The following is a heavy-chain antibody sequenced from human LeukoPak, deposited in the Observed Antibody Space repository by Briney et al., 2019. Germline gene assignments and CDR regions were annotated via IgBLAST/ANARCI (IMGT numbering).Heavy chain of an antibody. CDR2: INPNSDGT. CDR1: GYTFTGYY. CDR3: ARHGDGYRSNWFDP. J-gene: IGHJ5*02. D-gene: IGHD5-24*01. V-gene: IGHV1-2*02. Sequence: ASVKVSCKASGYTFTGYYMHWVRQAPGQGPGWMGWINPNSDGTKFAQKFQGRVTMTRDTSISTAYMELSRLRSDDTAVYYCARHGDGYRSNWFDPWGQGTLVTVSS.